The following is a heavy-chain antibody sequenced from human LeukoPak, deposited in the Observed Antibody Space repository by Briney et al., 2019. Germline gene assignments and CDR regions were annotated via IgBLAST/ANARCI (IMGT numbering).Heavy chain of an antibody. CDR1: GFTFSSYS. D-gene: IGHD2-15*01. Sequence: GGSLRLSCAASGFTFSSYSMSWVRQAPGKGLEWVSYINSSSSTIYYADSVRGRFTISRDNAKNSLYLQMNSLSAEDTAVYYCARAPLKARGYCSGGSCYEGAFDIWGQGTMVTVSS. J-gene: IGHJ3*02. CDR3: ARAPLKARGYCSGGSCYEGAFDI. V-gene: IGHV3-48*04. CDR2: INSSSSTI.